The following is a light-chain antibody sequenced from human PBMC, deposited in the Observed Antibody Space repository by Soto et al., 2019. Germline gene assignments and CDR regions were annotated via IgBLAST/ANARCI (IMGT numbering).Light chain of an antibody. Sequence: EIVLTQSPATLSLSPGERATLSCRASRSVTTFLAWYPQKPGQAPRLLLYDASKRATGVPTRFSGSGSGTDFTLTISSLEPEDFAVYYCQQRTNWPLTFGGGTKVERK. CDR1: RSVTTF. CDR2: DAS. J-gene: IGKJ4*01. CDR3: QQRTNWPLT. V-gene: IGKV3-11*01.